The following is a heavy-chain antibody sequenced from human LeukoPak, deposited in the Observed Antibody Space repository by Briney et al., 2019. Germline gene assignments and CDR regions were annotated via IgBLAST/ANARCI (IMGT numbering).Heavy chain of an antibody. CDR2: INAGNGNT. CDR3: ARAGCTNGVCYPDTGWFDP. D-gene: IGHD2-8*01. V-gene: IGHV1-3*01. J-gene: IGHJ5*02. CDR1: GYTFTSYA. Sequence: ASVKVSCKASGYTFTSYAMHWVRQAPGQRLEWMGWINAGNGNTKYSQEFQGRVTITRDTSASTAYMELSSLRSDDTAVYYCARAGCTNGVCYPDTGWFDPWGQGTLVTVSS.